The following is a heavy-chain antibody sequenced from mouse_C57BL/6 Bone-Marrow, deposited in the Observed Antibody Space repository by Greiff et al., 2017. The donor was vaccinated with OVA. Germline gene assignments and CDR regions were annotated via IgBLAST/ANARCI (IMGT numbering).Heavy chain of an antibody. Sequence: EVKVVESGGGLVKPGGSLKLSCAASGFTFSSYAMSWVRQTPEKRLEWVATISDGGSYTYYPDNVKGRFTISRDNAKNNLYLQMSHLKSEDTAMYYCARANCYAMDYWGQGTSVTVSS. D-gene: IGHD4-1*01. CDR3: ARANCYAMDY. CDR2: ISDGGSYT. J-gene: IGHJ4*01. CDR1: GFTFSSYA. V-gene: IGHV5-4*03.